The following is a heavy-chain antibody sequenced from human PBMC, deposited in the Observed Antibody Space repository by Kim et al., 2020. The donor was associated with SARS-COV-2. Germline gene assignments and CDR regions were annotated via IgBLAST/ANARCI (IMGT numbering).Heavy chain of an antibody. D-gene: IGHD2-15*01. CDR1: GFTFSSYW. Sequence: GGSLRLSCAASGFTFSSYWMHWVRQAPGKGLVWVSRINSDGSSTSYADSVKGRFTISRDNAKNTLYLQMNSLRAEDTAVYYCARVGRGYDSVGGVVVVAATGGWAYGMDVWGQGTTVTVSS. V-gene: IGHV3-74*01. CDR2: INSDGSST. CDR3: ARVGRGYDSVGGVVVVAATGGWAYGMDV. J-gene: IGHJ6*02.